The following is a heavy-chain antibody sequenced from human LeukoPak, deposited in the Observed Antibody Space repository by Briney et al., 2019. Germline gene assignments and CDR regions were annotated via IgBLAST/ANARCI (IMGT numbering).Heavy chain of an antibody. CDR1: GYTFTGYY. J-gene: IGHJ5*01. V-gene: IGHV1-2*02. Sequence: ASVKVSCKASGYTFTGYYLHWVRQAPGQGLEWMGWIYPNSGGTNYAQKFQGRVTMTTETSTRTAHMELRSLRSDDTAVYYCARVYYYDSSGHNWFDSWGQGTLVIVSS. CDR3: ARVYYYDSSGHNWFDS. CDR2: IYPNSGGT. D-gene: IGHD3-22*01.